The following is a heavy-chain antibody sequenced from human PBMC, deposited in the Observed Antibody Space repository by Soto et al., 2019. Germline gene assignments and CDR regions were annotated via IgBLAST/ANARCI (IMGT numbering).Heavy chain of an antibody. Sequence: RGGSLRLSCAASGFTFSSYWMSWVRQAPGKGLEWVANIKQDGSEKYYVDSVKGRFTISRDNAKNSLYLQMNSLRAEDTAVYYCARSSVVVPAAPRPSYYYYGMDVWGQGTTVTVSS. CDR2: IKQDGSEK. CDR3: ARSSVVVPAAPRPSYYYYGMDV. V-gene: IGHV3-7*03. D-gene: IGHD2-2*01. J-gene: IGHJ6*02. CDR1: GFTFSSYW.